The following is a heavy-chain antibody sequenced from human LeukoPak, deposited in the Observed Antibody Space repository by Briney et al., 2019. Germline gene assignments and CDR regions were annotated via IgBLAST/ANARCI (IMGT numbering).Heavy chain of an antibody. Sequence: SVKVSCKTSGFTFTGYYMHWVRQAPGQGLEWMGGIIPIFGTANYAQKFQGRVTITADESTSTAYMELSSLRSEDTAAYYCARDRGYCSSTSCYYFDYWGQGTLVTVSS. CDR1: GFTFTGYY. V-gene: IGHV1-69*13. CDR2: IIPIFGTA. D-gene: IGHD2-2*01. CDR3: ARDRGYCSSTSCYYFDY. J-gene: IGHJ4*02.